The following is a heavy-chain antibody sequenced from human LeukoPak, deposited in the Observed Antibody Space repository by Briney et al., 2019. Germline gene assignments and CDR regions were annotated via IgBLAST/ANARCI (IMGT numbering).Heavy chain of an antibody. CDR1: GYIFTSYW. J-gene: IGHJ6*03. D-gene: IGHD2-21*01. CDR2: IYPGDSEI. Sequence: GESLKISCKGSGYIFTSYWIGWVRQMPGKGLEWMGIIYPGDSEIRYSPSFQGQVTISADKSISTAYLQWSSLRASDTAMYYCARVMTYYYYMDVWGKGTTVTVSS. V-gene: IGHV5-51*01. CDR3: ARVMTYYYYMDV.